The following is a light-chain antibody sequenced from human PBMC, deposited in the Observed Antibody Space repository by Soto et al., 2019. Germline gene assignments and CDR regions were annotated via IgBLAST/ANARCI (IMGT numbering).Light chain of an antibody. V-gene: IGKV3-11*01. Sequence: EIVLTQSPDTLSLAPGERATLSCRASQSISNYLAWYQQKPGQAPRLLIYDASNRATGIPARFSGRGSGTDFSLTINSLEREDFAVYYCHQRRNLLTFGGGTKVDIK. CDR2: DAS. CDR1: QSISNY. CDR3: HQRRNLLT. J-gene: IGKJ4*01.